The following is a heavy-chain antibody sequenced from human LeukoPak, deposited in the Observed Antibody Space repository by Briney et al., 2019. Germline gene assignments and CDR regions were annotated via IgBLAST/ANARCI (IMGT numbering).Heavy chain of an antibody. Sequence: AGGSLRLSCAASGFSFSDHHMNWVRQAPGKGLEWVSVVYSGGSTYYADSVKGRFTISRDNSKNTLYLQMNSLRAEDTAVYYCARAPSYYYGMDVWGQGTTVTVSS. V-gene: IGHV3-53*01. CDR2: VYSGGST. CDR1: GFSFSDHH. J-gene: IGHJ6*02. CDR3: ARAPSYYYGMDV.